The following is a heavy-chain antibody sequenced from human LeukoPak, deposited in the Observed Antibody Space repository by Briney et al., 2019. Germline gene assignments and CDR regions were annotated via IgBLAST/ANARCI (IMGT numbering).Heavy chain of an antibody. Sequence: GGSLRLSCAASGFTFSSYEMNWVRQAPGKGLEWISYISASGTITHYADSVKGRFTISRDNAENSLFLQMNSLRAEDTAVYYCASSSRVTAIPDYWGQGTLVTVSS. V-gene: IGHV3-48*03. CDR2: ISASGTIT. D-gene: IGHD2-21*02. CDR1: GFTFSSYE. CDR3: ASSSRVTAIPDY. J-gene: IGHJ4*02.